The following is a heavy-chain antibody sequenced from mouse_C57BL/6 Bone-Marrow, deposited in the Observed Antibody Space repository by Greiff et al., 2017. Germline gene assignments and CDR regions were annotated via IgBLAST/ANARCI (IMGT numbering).Heavy chain of an antibody. Sequence: VQLQQSGAELVKPGASVKVSCKASGYNFTSYWMHWVKQRPGQGLEWIGRIHPSDSDPNYNQKFKGKATLTVDKYSSTAYMQLSSLTSEDSAVYYCAIYYSWYFDVWGTGTTVTVSS. V-gene: IGHV1-74*01. D-gene: IGHD2-12*01. CDR3: AIYYSWYFDV. CDR1: GYNFTSYW. CDR2: IHPSDSDP. J-gene: IGHJ1*03.